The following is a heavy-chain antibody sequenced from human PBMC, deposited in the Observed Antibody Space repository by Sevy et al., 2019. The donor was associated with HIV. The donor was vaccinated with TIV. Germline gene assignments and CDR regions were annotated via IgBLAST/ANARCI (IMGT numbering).Heavy chain of an antibody. CDR1: GFTFSSYG. CDR2: IWYDGSNK. J-gene: IGHJ4*02. Sequence: GGSLRLSCAASGFTFSSYGMHWVRQAPGKGLEWVAVIWYDGSNKYYADSVKGRFTISRDNSKNTLYLQMNSLRAEYTAVYYCARDFRDYGDAFDYWGQGTLVTVSS. CDR3: ARDFRDYGDAFDY. V-gene: IGHV3-33*01. D-gene: IGHD4-17*01.